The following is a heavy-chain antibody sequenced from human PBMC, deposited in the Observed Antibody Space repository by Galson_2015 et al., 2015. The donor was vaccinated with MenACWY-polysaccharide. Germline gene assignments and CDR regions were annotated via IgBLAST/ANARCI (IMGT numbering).Heavy chain of an antibody. V-gene: IGHV1-8*01. Sequence: SVKVSCKASGYTFTTYDITWVRQATGQGLEWMGWMNPQSGDTGYAQKFQGRVTMTRDTSINTAYMELSSLRSEDTAVYYCARGLGNYGGTDYAIGGYWGQGSLVTVSS. CDR1: GYTFTTYD. CDR2: MNPQSGDT. CDR3: ARGLGNYGGTDYAIGGY. D-gene: IGHD4-23*01. J-gene: IGHJ4*02.